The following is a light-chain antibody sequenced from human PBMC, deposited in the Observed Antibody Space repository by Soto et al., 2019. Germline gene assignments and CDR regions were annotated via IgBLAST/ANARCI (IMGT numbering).Light chain of an antibody. CDR1: QTVSSSY. CDR3: LKYGSPPLN. J-gene: IGKJ4*01. Sequence: EIELTQSPATLSLSPGERATLSCGASQTVSSSYLAWYQLKPGLAPRLLFYDASNRAPGIPDRFSGSGSATDFTLTLRGLEPGDFAVYYCLKYGSPPLNFTGGT. CDR2: DAS. V-gene: IGKV3D-20*01.